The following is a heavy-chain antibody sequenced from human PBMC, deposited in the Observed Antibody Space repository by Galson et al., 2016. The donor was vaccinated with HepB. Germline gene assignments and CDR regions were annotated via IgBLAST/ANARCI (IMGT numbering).Heavy chain of an antibody. CDR1: GFNVATNF. Sequence: SLRLSCAGSGFNVATNFMSWVRQAPGKGLEWVSVISHGGRTEYSDSVKGRFTLSRDTFKNTVYLQMNSLRPDDTAVYYCARVLRFLELAHRFDPWGQGTQVTVSS. J-gene: IGHJ5*02. V-gene: IGHV3-66*02. D-gene: IGHD3-3*01. CDR2: ISHGGRT. CDR3: ARVLRFLELAHRFDP.